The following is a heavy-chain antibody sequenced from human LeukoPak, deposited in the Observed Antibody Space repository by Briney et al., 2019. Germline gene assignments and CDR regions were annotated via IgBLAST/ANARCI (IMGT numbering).Heavy chain of an antibody. CDR2: ISGSGGST. CDR3: AKSSLRREGFIDY. D-gene: IGHD5-24*01. V-gene: IGHV3-23*01. CDR1: GFTFSSYA. J-gene: IGHJ4*02. Sequence: PGGSLRLSCAASGFTFSSYAMSWVRQAPGTGLEWVSAISGSGGSTYYADSVTGRFTISRDNSKNTLYLQMNRLRAEDPAVYYCAKSSLRREGFIDYWRQGTLVSVPS.